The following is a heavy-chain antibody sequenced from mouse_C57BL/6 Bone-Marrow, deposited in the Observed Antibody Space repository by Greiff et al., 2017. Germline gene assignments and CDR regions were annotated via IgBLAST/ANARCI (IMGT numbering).Heavy chain of an antibody. CDR2: IWSGGST. D-gene: IGHD2-2*01. Sequence: VKVVESGPGLVQPSQSLSITCTVSGFSLTSYGVHWVRQSPGKGLEWLGVIWSGGSTDYNAAFISRLSISKDNSKSQVFFKMNSLQADDTAIYYCAKLWLRRWYFDVWGTGTTLTVSS. CDR3: AKLWLRRWYFDV. J-gene: IGHJ1*03. V-gene: IGHV2-2*01. CDR1: GFSLTSYG.